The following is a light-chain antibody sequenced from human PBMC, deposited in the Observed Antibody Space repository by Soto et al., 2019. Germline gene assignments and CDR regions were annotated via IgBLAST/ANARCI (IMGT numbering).Light chain of an antibody. J-gene: IGLJ1*01. CDR1: SSDVGGYNY. CDR3: SSYTSSSTPYV. V-gene: IGLV2-14*01. CDR2: EVS. Sequence: QSVLAQPASVSGSPGQSITISCTGTSSDVGGYNYVSWYQQHPGKAPKLMIYEVSNRPSGVSNRFSGSKPGNTASLTISGLQAEDEADYYCSSYTSSSTPYVFGTGTKVTLL.